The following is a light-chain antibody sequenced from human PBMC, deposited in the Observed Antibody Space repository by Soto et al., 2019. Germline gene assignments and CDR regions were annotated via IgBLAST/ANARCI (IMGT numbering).Light chain of an antibody. CDR3: AAWDDSLNAVG. Sequence: QSVLTQPPSASGAPGQRVTISCSGSSSNIGSNTVNWYQQLPGTAPKLLIYSNNQRPSGVPDRFSGSKSGTSASLAISGLQSEDEADDYCAAWDDSLNAVGFGGGTKLTVL. J-gene: IGLJ2*01. CDR2: SNN. V-gene: IGLV1-44*01. CDR1: SSNIGSNT.